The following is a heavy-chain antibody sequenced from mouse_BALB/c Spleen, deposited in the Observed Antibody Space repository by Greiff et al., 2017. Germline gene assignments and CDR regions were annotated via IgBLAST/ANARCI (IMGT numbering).Heavy chain of an antibody. D-gene: IGHD1-1*01. Sequence: EVQGVESGGGLVKPGGSLKLSCAASGFTFSSYTMSWVRQTPEKRLEWVATISSGGSYTYYPDSVKGRFTISRDNAKNTLYLQMSSLKSEDTAMYYCTREGTTKFAYWGQGTLVTVSA. CDR3: TREGTTKFAY. CDR2: ISSGGSYT. V-gene: IGHV5-6-4*01. J-gene: IGHJ3*01. CDR1: GFTFSSYT.